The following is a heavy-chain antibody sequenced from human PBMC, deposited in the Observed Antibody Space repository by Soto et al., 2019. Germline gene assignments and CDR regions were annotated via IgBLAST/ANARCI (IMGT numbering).Heavy chain of an antibody. D-gene: IGHD2-21*02. CDR3: ARWKEGVTYYYYYYLDV. CDR1: GYTITSSG. J-gene: IGHJ6*03. Sequence: GASVKLSSKDSGYTITSSGISWMRQSHGQGLEWMGWISAYNGNTNYAQKLQGRVTMNTDTSTSTAYMELRSLRSDDTAVYYCARWKEGVTYYYYYYLDVWGKGTTVTVSS. CDR2: ISAYNGNT. V-gene: IGHV1-18*01.